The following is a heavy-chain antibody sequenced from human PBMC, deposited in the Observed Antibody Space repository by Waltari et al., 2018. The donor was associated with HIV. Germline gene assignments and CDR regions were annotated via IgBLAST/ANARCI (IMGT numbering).Heavy chain of an antibody. D-gene: IGHD6-13*01. V-gene: IGHV4-34*01. CDR2: INHSGSR. J-gene: IGHJ5*02. CDR1: GESFTDYY. CDR3: AREGRTPAGTKMEYFDH. Sequence: QVQPQQWGAGLLKPSETLSLSCTVFGESFTDYYWSWIRQSPGKGLEWIGEINHSGSRSYTPSLESRVTIAVDTSKNQFSLKLNSVTAADTAVYYCAREGRTPAGTKMEYFDHWGQGTLVTVSS.